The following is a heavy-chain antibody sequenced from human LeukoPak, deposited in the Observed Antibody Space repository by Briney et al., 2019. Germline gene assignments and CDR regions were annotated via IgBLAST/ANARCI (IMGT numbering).Heavy chain of an antibody. CDR1: GFTFSSYW. J-gene: IGHJ5*02. CDR2: IKQDGSEK. D-gene: IGHD3/OR15-3a*01. V-gene: IGHV3-7*03. CDR3: ARDCGRSDGHNWFDP. Sequence: GGSLRLSCAASGFTFSSYWMSWVRQAPGKGLEWVANIKQDGSEKYYVDSVKGRFTVSRDNAKNSLYLQMNRLRSDDTAVYYCARDCGRSDGHNWFDPWGQGTLVTVSS.